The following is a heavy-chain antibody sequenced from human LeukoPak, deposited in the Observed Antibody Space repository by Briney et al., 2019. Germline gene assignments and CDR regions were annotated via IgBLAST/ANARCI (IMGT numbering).Heavy chain of an antibody. Sequence: SETLSLTCTVSGGSISSYYWSWIRQPPGEGLEWIGYIYYSGSTNYNPSLKSRVTISVDTSKNQFSLKLSSVTAADTAVYYCARQPVGATYDYWGQGTLVTVSS. CDR1: GGSISSYY. V-gene: IGHV4-59*01. CDR2: IYYSGST. J-gene: IGHJ4*02. CDR3: ARQPVGATYDY. D-gene: IGHD1-26*01.